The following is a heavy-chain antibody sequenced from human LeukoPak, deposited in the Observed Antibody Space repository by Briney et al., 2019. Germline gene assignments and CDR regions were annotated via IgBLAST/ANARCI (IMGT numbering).Heavy chain of an antibody. J-gene: IGHJ4*02. CDR2: ISSSSSYT. CDR3: AREGPGIAVVDY. CDR1: GVTFSDYY. V-gene: IGHV3-11*06. D-gene: IGHD6-19*01. Sequence: GGSPRHSSAASGVTFSDYYMSWIRQALGKGLEWVSYISSSSSYTNYADSVKGRSTISRDNAKNSLYLQMNSLRAEDTAVYYCAREGPGIAVVDYWGQGTLVTVSS.